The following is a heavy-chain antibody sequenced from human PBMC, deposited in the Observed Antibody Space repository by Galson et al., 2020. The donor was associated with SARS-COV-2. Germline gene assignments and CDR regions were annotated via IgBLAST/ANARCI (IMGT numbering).Heavy chain of an antibody. CDR3: ARKRDGYNDY. Sequence: GGSLRLSCAASGFTFSAYEMRWVRQAPGKGLEYVAGINTNGGGTSYGNSVKGRFTISRDNSQNTLYLQMGSLRPEDMGVYYCARKRDGYNDYWGQGTLVTVSS. J-gene: IGHJ4*02. V-gene: IGHV3-64*01. CDR1: GFTFSAYE. D-gene: IGHD5-12*01. CDR2: INTNGGGT.